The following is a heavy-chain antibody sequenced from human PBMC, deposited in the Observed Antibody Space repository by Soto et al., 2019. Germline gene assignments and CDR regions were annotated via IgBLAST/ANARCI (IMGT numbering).Heavy chain of an antibody. J-gene: IGHJ6*03. CDR1: GYTFTSYD. V-gene: IGHV1-8*01. CDR3: AIGIAAYTFYYYYYMDV. Sequence: ASVKVSCEASGYTFTSYDINCVRQATGQGLEWMGWMNPNSGNTGYAQKFQGRVTMTRNTSISTAYMELSSLRSEDTAVYYCAIGIAAYTFYYYYYMDVWGKGTTVTVSS. D-gene: IGHD6-13*01. CDR2: MNPNSGNT.